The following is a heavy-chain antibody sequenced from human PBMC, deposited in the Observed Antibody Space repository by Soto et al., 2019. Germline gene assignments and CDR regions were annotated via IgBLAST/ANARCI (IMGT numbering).Heavy chain of an antibody. D-gene: IGHD4-4*01. CDR3: TRALSVTTKLWYYSYMNG. J-gene: IGHJ6*03. Sequence: GGSLRHSCTASAFTFGDYAMSWFRHAPGEGLESVGFIRSKAYGVTTEYAASVKGRFTISRDDSKTIASLQMNSLKTEDTAVYYCTRALSVTTKLWYYSYMNGWGKGNKVTVSS. CDR1: AFTFGDYA. CDR2: IRSKAYGVTT. V-gene: IGHV3-49*03.